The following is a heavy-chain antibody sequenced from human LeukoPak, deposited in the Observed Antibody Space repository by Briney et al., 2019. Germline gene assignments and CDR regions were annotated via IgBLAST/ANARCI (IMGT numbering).Heavy chain of an antibody. D-gene: IGHD6-19*01. CDR2: ISYDGSNK. Sequence: GGSLRLSCAASGFTFSSYGMHWVCQAPGKGLEWVEVISYDGSNKYYADSVKGRFTITRDNSKNTLYLQMNSLRAEDTAVYYCAKDRGQWLVLYGMDVWGQGTTVTVSS. J-gene: IGHJ6*02. CDR3: AKDRGQWLVLYGMDV. V-gene: IGHV3-30*18. CDR1: GFTFSSYG.